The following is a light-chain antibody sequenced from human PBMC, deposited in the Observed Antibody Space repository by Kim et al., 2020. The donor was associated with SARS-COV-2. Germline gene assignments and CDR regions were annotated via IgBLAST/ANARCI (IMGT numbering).Light chain of an antibody. Sequence: DIVMTQSPDSLAVFLGERATINCKSSRSVLYSSNNTNYLAWYQQKPGQAPKLLIYWASTRESGVPDRFSGSGSGTDFTLTISSLQAEDVAGYYCQQGYSTPLTFGGGTKVEIK. CDR3: QQGYSTPLT. J-gene: IGKJ4*01. CDR1: RSVLYSSNNTNY. V-gene: IGKV4-1*01. CDR2: WAS.